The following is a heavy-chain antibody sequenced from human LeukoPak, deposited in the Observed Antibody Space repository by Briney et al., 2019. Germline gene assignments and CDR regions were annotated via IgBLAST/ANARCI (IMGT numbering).Heavy chain of an antibody. Sequence: PGGPLRLSCVVSGFTFSRYWMSWLRQAPGKGLEWVANIKQDGSEKYYDDSLKGRFTMTRDNAKNSLYLQMNSLRAEDAAVYYCAGVHWELRGVGSYFEYWGQGALVTVSS. CDR1: GFTFSRYW. V-gene: IGHV3-7*01. J-gene: IGHJ4*02. D-gene: IGHD1-26*01. CDR3: AGVHWELRGVGSYFEY. CDR2: IKQDGSEK.